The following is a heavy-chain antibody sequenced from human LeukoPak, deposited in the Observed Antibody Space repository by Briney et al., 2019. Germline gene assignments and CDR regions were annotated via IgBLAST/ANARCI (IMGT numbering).Heavy chain of an antibody. V-gene: IGHV3-11*04. CDR3: ARVHYGSGSLYYYYYYMDV. CDR2: ISSSGSTI. J-gene: IGHJ6*03. Sequence: PGGSLRLSCAASGFTFSDYYMSWIRQAPGKGLEWVSYISSSGSTIYYADSVKGRFTISRDNAKNSLYLQMNSLRAEDTAVYYCARVHYGSGSLYYYYYYMDVWGKGTTVTISS. D-gene: IGHD3-10*01. CDR1: GFTFSDYY.